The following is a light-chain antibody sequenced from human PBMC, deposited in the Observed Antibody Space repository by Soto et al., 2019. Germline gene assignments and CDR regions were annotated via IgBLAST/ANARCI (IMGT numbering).Light chain of an antibody. CDR1: SSDVGSYML. V-gene: IGLV2-23*02. Sequence: QSALTQPASVSGSPGQSITISCTGTSSDVGSYMLVSWYQQHPGKAPKLMIYEVIRRPSGVSNRFSGSKSGNTASLTISGLQAEDEADYFCCSYAGSSTDVFGTGTKVTVL. J-gene: IGLJ1*01. CDR2: EVI. CDR3: CSYAGSSTDV.